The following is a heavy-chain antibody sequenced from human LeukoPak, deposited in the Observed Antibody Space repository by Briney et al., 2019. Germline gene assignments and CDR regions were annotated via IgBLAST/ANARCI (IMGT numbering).Heavy chain of an antibody. V-gene: IGHV1-8*01. CDR1: GYTFTSYD. CDR3: ARGIAAAGPDY. CDR2: INPNSGNT. D-gene: IGHD6-13*01. J-gene: IGHJ4*02. Sequence: GASVKVSCKASGYTFTSYDINWVRQDPGQGLEWVGGINPNSGNTGYAQNVQGRVTMTRNTSISTAYMELSSLRSEDTAVYYCARGIAAAGPDYWGQGTLVTVSS.